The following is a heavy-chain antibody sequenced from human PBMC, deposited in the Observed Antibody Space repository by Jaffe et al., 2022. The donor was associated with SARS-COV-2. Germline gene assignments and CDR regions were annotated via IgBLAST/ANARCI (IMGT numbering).Heavy chain of an antibody. V-gene: IGHV3-30*18. D-gene: IGHD1-1*01. CDR1: GFTFSIFA. J-gene: IGHJ6*02. Sequence: QEHLVESGGGVVQPGRSLGLSCAASGFTFSIFAMHWVRQAPGKGLEWVAAISYDATTTYYADSVKGRFTISRDNSRNTLFLQVSSLRPEDTAVYYCAKTAVSSSWNFYYYGVGLWGQGTTVTVSS. CDR2: ISYDATTT. CDR3: AKTAVSSSWNFYYYGVGL.